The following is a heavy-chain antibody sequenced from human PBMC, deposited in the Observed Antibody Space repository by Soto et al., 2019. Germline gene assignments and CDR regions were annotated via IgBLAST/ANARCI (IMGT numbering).Heavy chain of an antibody. V-gene: IGHV3-23*01. D-gene: IGHD6-13*01. J-gene: IGHJ4*02. CDR3: AKDRNTGSWYGYFDL. CDR2: ISDFGATT. Sequence: GGSLRLSCAASGFTFSSYAMSWVRQTPGKGLEWVSAISDFGATTYYADSVKGRFTISRDNSKSTFYLQMNSLRAEDTAAYYCAKDRNTGSWYGYFDLWGQGTLVTVSS. CDR1: GFTFSSYA.